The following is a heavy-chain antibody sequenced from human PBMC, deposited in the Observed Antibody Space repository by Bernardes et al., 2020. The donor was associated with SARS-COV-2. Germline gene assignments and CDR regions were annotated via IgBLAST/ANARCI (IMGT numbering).Heavy chain of an antibody. D-gene: IGHD3-10*02. J-gene: IGHJ4*02. CDR1: GFTFSNYA. V-gene: IGHV3-23*01. CDR2: IAVTGDGT. CDR3: AKDATMSRGHFDY. Sequence: GGSLRLSCAASGFTFSNYAMNWVRQAPGKGLEWVSIIAVTGDGTYYADSVKGRFTISRDNSKNTLYLQMNSLRGEVTAVYYCAKDATMSRGHFDYWGQGTLVTVSS.